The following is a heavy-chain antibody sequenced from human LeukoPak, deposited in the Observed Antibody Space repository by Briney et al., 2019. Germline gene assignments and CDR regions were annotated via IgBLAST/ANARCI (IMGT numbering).Heavy chain of an antibody. Sequence: ASVKVSCKASGYTFTGYYMHWVRQAPGQGLEWMGWINPNSGGTNYAQKFQGRVTMTRDMSISTAYMELSRLRSDDTAVYYCALGQSVPAASFDYWGQGTLVTVSS. V-gene: IGHV1-2*02. D-gene: IGHD2-2*01. CDR1: GYTFTGYY. J-gene: IGHJ4*02. CDR2: INPNSGGT. CDR3: ALGQSVPAASFDY.